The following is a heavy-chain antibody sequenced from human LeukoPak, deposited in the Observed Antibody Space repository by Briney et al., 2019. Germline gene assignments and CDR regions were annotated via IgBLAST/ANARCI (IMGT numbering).Heavy chain of an antibody. CDR2: ISSSSAYV. Sequence: GGSLRLSCAASGFTFTSYYMNWFRQAPGMGLEWVSSISSSSAYVNYADSVKGRFTISRDNAKNSLYLQMNSLRAEDTAVYYCARAAESGYSSGWYWFDPWGQGTLVTVSS. CDR1: GFTFTSYY. V-gene: IGHV3-21*01. J-gene: IGHJ5*02. CDR3: ARAAESGYSSGWYWFDP. D-gene: IGHD6-19*01.